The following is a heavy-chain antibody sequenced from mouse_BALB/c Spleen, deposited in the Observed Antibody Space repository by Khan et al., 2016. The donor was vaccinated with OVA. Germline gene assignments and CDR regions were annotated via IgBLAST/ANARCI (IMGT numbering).Heavy chain of an antibody. D-gene: IGHD1-2*01. CDR2: ISPGGGDT. J-gene: IGHJ3*01. V-gene: IGHV1-77*01. CDR1: GYTFTDYS. Sequence: QVQLKQSGAELARPGASVKLSCKASGYTFTDYSINWVKQRTGQGLEWIGEISPGGGDTYYNEKFKGKATLTADKSSSTADMQLNSLTSEASAVYSCARRNYFGYTFAYWGQGTLGTVSA. CDR3: ARRNYFGYTFAY.